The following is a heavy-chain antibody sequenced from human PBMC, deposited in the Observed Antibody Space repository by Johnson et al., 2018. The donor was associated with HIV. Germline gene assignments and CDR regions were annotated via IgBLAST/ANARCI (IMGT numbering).Heavy chain of an antibody. CDR2: ISCSGGSK. CDR3: AGGYGSGSGDAFDI. Sequence: VQLVESGGGLVQPGGSLRLSCAASGFTFSNYAMSWVRQAPGKGLEWVSSISCSGGSKYYADSAKGRFTISRDNSKNTLYLQMNSLRAEDTAVYYCAGGYGSGSGDAFDIWGQGTMVTVSS. D-gene: IGHD3-10*01. CDR1: GFTFSNYA. J-gene: IGHJ3*02. V-gene: IGHV3-23*04.